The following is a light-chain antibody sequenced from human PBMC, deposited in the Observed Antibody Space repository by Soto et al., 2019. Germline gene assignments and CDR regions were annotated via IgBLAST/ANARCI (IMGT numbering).Light chain of an antibody. J-gene: IGKJ1*01. CDR1: QTISNW. Sequence: DIQMTQSPSTLSASVGDRVTITCRASQTISNWLAWYQQKPGKAPKLLIYDASILQSGVPSRFSGSGSGTDFTLTISRLEPEDFAVYYCQQYGSSLWTFGQGTKVEIK. CDR3: QQYGSSLWT. CDR2: DAS. V-gene: IGKV1-5*01.